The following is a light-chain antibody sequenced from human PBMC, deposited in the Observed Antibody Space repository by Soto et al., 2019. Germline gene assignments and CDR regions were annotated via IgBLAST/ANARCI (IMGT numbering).Light chain of an antibody. CDR1: QDIRSD. CDR2: DAS. V-gene: IGKV1-6*01. J-gene: IGKJ1*01. Sequence: ATQMTQSPSSLSASVGDRITITCRASQDIRSDLGWYQQKPGRAPKLLIYDASSLQGGVPSRFSGSGSGTDFTLTISSLQPEDFATYYCLQDYDYLWTFGQGTKVDIK. CDR3: LQDYDYLWT.